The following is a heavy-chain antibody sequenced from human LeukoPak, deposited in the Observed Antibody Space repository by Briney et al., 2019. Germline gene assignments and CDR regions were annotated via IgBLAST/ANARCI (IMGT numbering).Heavy chain of an antibody. J-gene: IGHJ5*02. V-gene: IGHV4-59*11. D-gene: IGHD4-11*01. CDR3: ARDKGVVTTNWFDP. Sequence: SETLSLTCTVSGGSISSHYWSWIRQPPGKGLEWIGYIYYSGSTNYNPSLKSRVTISVDTSKNQFSLKLGSVTAADTAVYYCARDKGVVTTNWFDPWGQGTLVTVSS. CDR2: IYYSGST. CDR1: GGSISSHY.